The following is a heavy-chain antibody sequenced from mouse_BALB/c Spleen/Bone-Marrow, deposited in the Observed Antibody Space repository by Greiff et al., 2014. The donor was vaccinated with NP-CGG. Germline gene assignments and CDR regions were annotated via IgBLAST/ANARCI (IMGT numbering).Heavy chain of an antibody. CDR3: ARYYYGSSYFDY. CDR2: IDPANGNT. V-gene: IGHV14-3*02. Sequence: DVQLVESGAELVKPGASVKLSCTASGFNIKDTYMHWAKQRPEQGLEWIGRIDPANGNTKYDPKFQGKATITADTSSNTAYLQLSSLTSEDTAVYYCARYYYGSSYFDYWGQGTTLTVSS. J-gene: IGHJ2*01. CDR1: GFNIKDTY. D-gene: IGHD1-1*01.